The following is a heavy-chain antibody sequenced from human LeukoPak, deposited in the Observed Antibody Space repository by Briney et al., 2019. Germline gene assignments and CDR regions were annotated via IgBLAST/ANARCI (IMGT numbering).Heavy chain of an antibody. CDR3: ARDGALGTFDY. Sequence: GGSLRLSCAASGFTFSSYWMSWVRQAPGKGLEWVANIKQDGSERYYVDSVKGRFTISRDNAKNSLYLQMNSLRAEDTAVYYCARDGALGTFDYWGQGTLVTVSS. CDR1: GFTFSSYW. D-gene: IGHD7-27*01. J-gene: IGHJ4*02. CDR2: IKQDGSER. V-gene: IGHV3-7*01.